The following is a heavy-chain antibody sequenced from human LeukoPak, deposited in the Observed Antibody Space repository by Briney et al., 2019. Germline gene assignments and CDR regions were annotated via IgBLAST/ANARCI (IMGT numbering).Heavy chain of an antibody. Sequence: PSETLSLTCAVSGGSISSGGYSWSWIRQPPGKGLEWIGYIYHSGSTYYNPSLKSRVTISVDRSKNQFSLKLSSVTAADTAVYYCARGRRYCSSTSCYRRYYYYYGMDVWGQGTTVTVSS. D-gene: IGHD2-2*02. CDR2: IYHSGST. J-gene: IGHJ6*02. CDR1: GGSISSGGYS. V-gene: IGHV4-30-2*01. CDR3: ARGRRYCSSTSCYRRYYYYYGMDV.